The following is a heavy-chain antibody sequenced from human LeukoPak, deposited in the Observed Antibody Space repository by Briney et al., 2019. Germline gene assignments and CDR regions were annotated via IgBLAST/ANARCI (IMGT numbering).Heavy chain of an antibody. J-gene: IGHJ4*02. Sequence: PSETLSLTCAVYGGSFSGYYWSWIRQPPGKELEWIGEINHSGSTNYNPSLKSRVTISVDTSKNQFSLKLSSVTAADTAVYYCARGPRVYVWGSYRSTPIPYFDYWGQGTLVTVSS. CDR2: INHSGST. D-gene: IGHD3-16*02. CDR3: ARGPRVYVWGSYRSTPIPYFDY. V-gene: IGHV4-34*01. CDR1: GGSFSGYY.